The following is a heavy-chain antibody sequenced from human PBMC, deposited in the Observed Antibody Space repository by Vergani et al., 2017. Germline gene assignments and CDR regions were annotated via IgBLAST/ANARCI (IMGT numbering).Heavy chain of an antibody. CDR2: INHSGST. CDR3: ARALRITIFGVVIIHDAFDI. V-gene: IGHV4-34*01. J-gene: IGHJ3*02. D-gene: IGHD3-3*01. Sequence: QVQLQESGPGLVKPSETLSLTCAVYGGSFSGYYWSWIRQPPGKGLEWIGEINHSGSTNYNPSLKSRVTISVDTSKNQFSLKLSSVTAADTAVYYCARALRITIFGVVIIHDAFDIWGQGTMVTVSS. CDR1: GGSFSGYY.